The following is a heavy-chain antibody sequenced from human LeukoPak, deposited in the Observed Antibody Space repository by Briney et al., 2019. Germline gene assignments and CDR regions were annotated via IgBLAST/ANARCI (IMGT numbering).Heavy chain of an antibody. CDR1: GGSISSYY. CDR3: ARVSVSGYYYYYYMDV. Sequence: SETLSLTCTVSGGSISSYYWIWIRQPAGKGLEWIGRIYTSGSTNYNPSLKSRVTMSVDTSKNQFSLKLSSVTAADTAVYYCARVSVSGYYYYYYMDVWGKGTTVTVSS. J-gene: IGHJ6*03. D-gene: IGHD1-26*01. V-gene: IGHV4-4*07. CDR2: IYTSGST.